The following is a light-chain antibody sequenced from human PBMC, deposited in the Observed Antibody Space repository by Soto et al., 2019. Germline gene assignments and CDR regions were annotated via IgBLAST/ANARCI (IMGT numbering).Light chain of an antibody. V-gene: IGKV3D-15*01. J-gene: IGKJ1*01. CDR3: QQYNNWRT. CDR2: DAS. CDR1: QSVDRN. Sequence: EIVLTQSPATLSVSPGERATLSCRASQSVDRNLAWYQQTPGQPPRLLIYDASTQATGIPARISGSGSATEFPLTISSLQSEDFAVYYCQQYNNWRTFGQGTKVDIK.